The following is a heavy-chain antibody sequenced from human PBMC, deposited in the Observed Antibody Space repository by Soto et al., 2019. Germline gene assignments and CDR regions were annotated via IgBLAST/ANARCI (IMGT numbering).Heavy chain of an antibody. V-gene: IGHV1-69*13. CDR1: GSTFSSYA. D-gene: IGHD6-6*01. CDR2: IIPIFGTA. Sequence: ASVKVSCKASGSTFSSYAISWVRQAPGQGLEWMGGIIPIFGTANYAQKFQGRVTITADESTSTAYMELSSLRSEDTAVYYCAREARAVQLIAARYYYYYGMDVWGQGTTVTVSS. J-gene: IGHJ6*02. CDR3: AREARAVQLIAARYYYYYGMDV.